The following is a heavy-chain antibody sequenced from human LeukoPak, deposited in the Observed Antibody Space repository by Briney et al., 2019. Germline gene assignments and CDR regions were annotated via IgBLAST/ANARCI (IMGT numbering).Heavy chain of an antibody. CDR2: IRYDGSNK. V-gene: IGHV3-30*02. Sequence: GGSLRLSCAASGFTFSSYGTHWVRQAPGKGLEWVAFIRYDGSNKYYADSVKGRFTISRDNSKNTLYLQMNSLRAEDTAVYYCAKPKTTVTTTFDYWGQGTLVTVSS. J-gene: IGHJ4*02. CDR3: AKPKTTVTTTFDY. CDR1: GFTFSSYG. D-gene: IGHD4-17*01.